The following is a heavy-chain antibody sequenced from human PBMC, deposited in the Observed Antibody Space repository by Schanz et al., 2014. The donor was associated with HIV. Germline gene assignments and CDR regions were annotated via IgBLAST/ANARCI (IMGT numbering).Heavy chain of an antibody. CDR3: TRESYNLVPGGDL. CDR1: GVTFSNYW. CDR2: IKQDGTEM. D-gene: IGHD1-1*01. V-gene: IGHV3-7*01. J-gene: IGHJ5*02. Sequence: EVQLVESGGGLVKPGGSLRLSCVASGVTFSNYWMTWVRHVSGKGLEWVANIKQDGTEMYYVDSVKGRFAIFRDNARNSLFLQMNSLRVEDTAVYYCTRESYNLVPGGDLWGQGTLVTVSS.